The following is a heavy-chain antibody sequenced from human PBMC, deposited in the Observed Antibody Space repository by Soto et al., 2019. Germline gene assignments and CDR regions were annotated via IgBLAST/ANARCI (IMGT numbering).Heavy chain of an antibody. J-gene: IGHJ4*02. CDR1: GFTFSSYA. CDR2: ISGSGGST. Sequence: GGSLRLSCAASGFTFSSYAMSWVRQAPGKGLEWVSAISGSGGSTYYADSVKGRFTISRDNSKNTLYLQMNSLRAEDTAVYYCAKAAPSGGPQREPRHLDVDYWGQGTLVTVSS. D-gene: IGHD1-1*01. CDR3: AKAAPSGGPQREPRHLDVDY. V-gene: IGHV3-23*01.